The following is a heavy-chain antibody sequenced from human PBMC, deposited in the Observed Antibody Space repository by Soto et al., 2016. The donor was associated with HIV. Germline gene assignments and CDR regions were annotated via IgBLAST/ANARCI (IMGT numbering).Heavy chain of an antibody. Sequence: QVQLQESGPGLVRPSETLSLTCTISNVSDDSIRSFYWNWIRQSAGKGLEWIGRVYKSGAANYNPSFNGRVTISVDTSKNHFYLTLNSVTAVDTATYYCARDRTALLNYFFMDSGAQGLRSS. CDR3: ARDRTALLNYFFMDS. V-gene: IGHV4-4*07. CDR2: VYKSGAA. J-gene: IGHJ6*03. CDR1: DDSIRSFY.